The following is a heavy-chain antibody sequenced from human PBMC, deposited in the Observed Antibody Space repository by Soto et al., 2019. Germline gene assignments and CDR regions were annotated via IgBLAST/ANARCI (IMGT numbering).Heavy chain of an antibody. J-gene: IGHJ4*02. V-gene: IGHV1-18*01. CDR1: GYTFTSYG. D-gene: IGHD6-6*01. CDR2: ISAYNGNT. CDR3: ARDRRDGPPEY. Sequence: QVQLVQSGAEVKKPGASVKVSCKASGYTFTSYGISWVRQAPGQGLEWMGWISAYNGNTNYAQKLQGRVTMTTHTSTSTGYMALRTPSSDDTAVSYCARDRRDGPPEYWGQGTLVTVSS.